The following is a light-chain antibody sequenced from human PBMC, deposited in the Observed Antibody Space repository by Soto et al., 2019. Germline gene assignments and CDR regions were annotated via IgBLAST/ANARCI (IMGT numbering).Light chain of an antibody. CDR3: CSYADSSTYV. V-gene: IGLV2-23*01. Sequence: QSVLTQPASVSGSPGQSIAISCTGTSNDVGYYNVVSWYQQHPGKAPKLMIYEASKRPSGVSNRFSGSKSGNTASLTISGLQAEDEADYYCCSYADSSTYVFGTGTKLTVL. CDR2: EAS. J-gene: IGLJ1*01. CDR1: SNDVGYYNV.